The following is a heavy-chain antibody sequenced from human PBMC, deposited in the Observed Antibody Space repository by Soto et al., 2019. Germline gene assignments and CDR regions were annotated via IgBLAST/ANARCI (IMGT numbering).Heavy chain of an antibody. CDR3: AEVDGA. CDR1: GFIFSTSW. V-gene: IGHV3-7*01. D-gene: IGHD1-26*01. Sequence: GGSLRLSCAASGFIFSTSWMAWVRQAPGKGLEWVASINQDGSGKYYVDSVKGRFTISRDNGKNSLSLQMNSLRGEDTALYHCAEVDGAWGQGTMVTVSS. J-gene: IGHJ3*01. CDR2: INQDGSGK.